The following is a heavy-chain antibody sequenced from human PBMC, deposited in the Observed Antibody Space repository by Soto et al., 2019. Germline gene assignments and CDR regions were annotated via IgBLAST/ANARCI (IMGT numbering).Heavy chain of an antibody. Sequence: LSLTFAVSGFFISSGNYWGWIRKPPGKGLEWIGSIFHGGNTYYNPSLKSRVTISVDMSKNQFSLKLNSVTAADTAVYYCARARWHDAFDVWGQGTVVTVSS. CDR2: IFHGGNT. V-gene: IGHV4-38-2*01. CDR1: GFFISSGNY. CDR3: ARARWHDAFDV. D-gene: IGHD4-17*01. J-gene: IGHJ3*01.